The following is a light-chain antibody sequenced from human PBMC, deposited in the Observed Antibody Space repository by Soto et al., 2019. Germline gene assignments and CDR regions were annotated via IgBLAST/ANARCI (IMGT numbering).Light chain of an antibody. CDR2: QAS. CDR3: QPRWT. CDR1: ESVSDW. Sequence: DIQMTQSPSTLSASIGDRVTITCRASESVSDWLAWYQQKPGKAPKLLIYQASSLKSGVPSRFIGSGSGTEFSLTISSLQPDDFATYYCQPRWTFGQGTKVQIK. V-gene: IGKV1-5*03. J-gene: IGKJ1*01.